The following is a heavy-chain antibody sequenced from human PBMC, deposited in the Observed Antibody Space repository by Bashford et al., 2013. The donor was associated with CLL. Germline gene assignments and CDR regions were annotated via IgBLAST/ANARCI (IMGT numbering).Heavy chain of an antibody. D-gene: IGHD3-22*01. CDR3: ARGPMIVVVINPGEPYYYYYYGMDV. CDR1: GGSFSGYY. V-gene: IGHV4-34*01. Sequence: SETLSLTCAVYGGSFSGYYWSWIRQPPREGAWSGLGKVNHSGSTNYNPSLKSRVTISVDTSKNQFSLKLSSVTAADTAVYYXARGPMIVVVINPGEPYYYYYYGMDVWAEGPRHRLL. CDR2: VNHSGST. J-gene: IGHJ6*04.